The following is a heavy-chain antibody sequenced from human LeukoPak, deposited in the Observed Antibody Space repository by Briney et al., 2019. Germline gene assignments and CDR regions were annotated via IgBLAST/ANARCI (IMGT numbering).Heavy chain of an antibody. CDR3: ARDRIAVAGSGDY. CDR2: IYYSGST. CDR1: GGSVSSSSYY. Sequence: SETLSLTCTVSGGSVSSSSYYWGWIRQPPGKGLEWIGSIYYSGSTYYNPSLKSRVTISVDTSKNQFSLKLSSVTAADTAVYYCARDRIAVAGSGDYWGQGTLVTVSS. D-gene: IGHD6-19*01. V-gene: IGHV4-39*07. J-gene: IGHJ4*02.